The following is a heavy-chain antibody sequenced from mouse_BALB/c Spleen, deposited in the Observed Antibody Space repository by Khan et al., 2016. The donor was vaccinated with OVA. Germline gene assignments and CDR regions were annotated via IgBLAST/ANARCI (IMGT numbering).Heavy chain of an antibody. Sequence: QVQLKESGAELVKPGASVKLSCKASGYTFTSYDINWVRQRPEQGLEWIGWMFPGDGSTKYNENFKGKATLTTDKSSRTAYMQLSRLTSEDSCAYFCARGGYGGFAYWGQGTLVTVSA. CDR3: ARGGYGGFAY. CDR2: MFPGDGST. D-gene: IGHD2-14*01. V-gene: IGHV1-85*01. J-gene: IGHJ3*01. CDR1: GYTFTSYD.